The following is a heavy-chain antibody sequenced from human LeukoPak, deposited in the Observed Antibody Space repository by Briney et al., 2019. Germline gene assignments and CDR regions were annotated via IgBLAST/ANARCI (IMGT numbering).Heavy chain of an antibody. D-gene: IGHD5-12*01. CDR1: GGSFSGYY. V-gene: IGHV4-34*01. Sequence: SETLSLTCAVYGGSFSGYYWSWIRQPPGKGLEWVGEITHRGSTNYNPSLKSRVTISVDTPKNQFSLKLNSVTAADTAVYYCARYDIVATNWFDPWGQGTLVTVSS. CDR2: ITHRGST. J-gene: IGHJ5*02. CDR3: ARYDIVATNWFDP.